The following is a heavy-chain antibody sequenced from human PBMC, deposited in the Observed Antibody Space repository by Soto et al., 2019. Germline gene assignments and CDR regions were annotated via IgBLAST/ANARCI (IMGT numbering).Heavy chain of an antibody. Sequence: EVQLVESGGGLVQTGGSLRLSCAASGFTFSAYWMSWVRQAPGNGLEWVANIKQDGSEKYYVDSVNGRFIISRDDAKNSLFLQVNSLRVEDTAVYYCAREKRANGYFDYWGQGTLVTVSS. CDR2: IKQDGSEK. CDR1: GFTFSAYW. D-gene: IGHD6-25*01. J-gene: IGHJ4*02. CDR3: AREKRANGYFDY. V-gene: IGHV3-7*01.